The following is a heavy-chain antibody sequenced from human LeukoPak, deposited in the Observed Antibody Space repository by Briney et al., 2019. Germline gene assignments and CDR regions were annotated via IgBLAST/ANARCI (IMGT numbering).Heavy chain of an antibody. CDR3: ARRHYGSGNIDS. Sequence: SETLSLTCSVSSDSISSSSYLWVWVRQPPGKGLEWIGDIYSNGHISYNPSLKSRAAISVDTSKNQFSLNLSSVTAADTAVYYCARRHYGSGNIDSWGQGTLVTVSS. CDR1: SDSISSSSYL. CDR2: IYSNGHI. V-gene: IGHV4-39*01. J-gene: IGHJ4*02. D-gene: IGHD3-10*01.